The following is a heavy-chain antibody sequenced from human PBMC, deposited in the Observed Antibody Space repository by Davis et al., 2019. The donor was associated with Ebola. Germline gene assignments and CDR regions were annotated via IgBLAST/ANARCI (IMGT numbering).Heavy chain of an antibody. D-gene: IGHD2-15*01. CDR1: GYTFTSHD. CDR3: ARGPNTRYYGMDV. J-gene: IGHJ6*02. CDR2: MNPNSGNT. V-gene: IGHV1-8*01. Sequence: ASVQVSCQASGYTFTSHDINWVRQATGQGLEWMGWMNPNSGNTGYAHKFQGRVTMTRNTSISTAYMELSSLRPEDTAVYYCARGPNTRYYGMDVWGQGTTVTVSS.